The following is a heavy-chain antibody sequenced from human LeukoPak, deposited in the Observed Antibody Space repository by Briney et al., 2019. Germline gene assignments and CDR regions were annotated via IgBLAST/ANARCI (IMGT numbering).Heavy chain of an antibody. J-gene: IGHJ3*02. Sequence: AGGSLRLSCAASGFTFDDYAMHWVRQAPWKGLEWVSGISWNSGSIGYADSVKGRFTISRDNAKNSLYLQMNSLRAEDMALYYCAKSRSVAGHGGDAFDIWGQGTMVTVSS. CDR3: AKSRSVAGHGGDAFDI. D-gene: IGHD6-19*01. CDR2: ISWNSGSI. V-gene: IGHV3-9*03. CDR1: GFTFDDYA.